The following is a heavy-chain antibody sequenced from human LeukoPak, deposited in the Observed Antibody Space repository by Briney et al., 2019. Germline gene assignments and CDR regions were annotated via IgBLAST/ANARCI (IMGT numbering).Heavy chain of an antibody. D-gene: IGHD6-6*01. CDR3: ARDVGARLPGY. V-gene: IGHV4-34*01. Sequence: SETLSLTCAVYGGSFSGYYWSWIRQPPGKGLEWIGEINHSGSTNYNPSLKSRVTISVDKSKNQLSLKLTSVTAADTAVYYCARDVGARLPGYWGQGTLVTV. CDR2: INHSGST. J-gene: IGHJ4*02. CDR1: GGSFSGYY.